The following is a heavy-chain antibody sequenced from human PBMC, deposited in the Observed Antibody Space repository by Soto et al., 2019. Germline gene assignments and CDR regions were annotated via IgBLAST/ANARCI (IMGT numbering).Heavy chain of an antibody. CDR2: ISAYNGNT. Sequence: ASVKVSCKASGCTFTSYGISWVRQAPGQGLEWMGWISAYNGNTNYAQKLQGRVTMTTDTSTSTAYMELRSLRSDDTAVYYCAKCHDYYGSGSYYNGPSYYYYGMDVWGQGTTVTVSS. D-gene: IGHD3-10*01. CDR1: GCTFTSYG. V-gene: IGHV1-18*01. CDR3: AKCHDYYGSGSYYNGPSYYYYGMDV. J-gene: IGHJ6*02.